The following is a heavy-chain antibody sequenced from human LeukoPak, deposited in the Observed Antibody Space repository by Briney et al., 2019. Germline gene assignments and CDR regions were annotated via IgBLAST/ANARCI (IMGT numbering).Heavy chain of an antibody. CDR1: GYTFTGYY. CDR3: AREFVRCSGGSCYYYYYYMDV. J-gene: IGHJ6*03. V-gene: IGHV1-2*02. Sequence: ASVKVSCKASGYTFTGYYMHWVRQAPGQGLEWMGWINPNSGGTNYAQKFQGRVTMTRDTSISTAYMELSRLRSDDTAVYYCAREFVRCSGGSCYYYYYYMDVWGKGTTVTVSS. CDR2: INPNSGGT. D-gene: IGHD2-15*01.